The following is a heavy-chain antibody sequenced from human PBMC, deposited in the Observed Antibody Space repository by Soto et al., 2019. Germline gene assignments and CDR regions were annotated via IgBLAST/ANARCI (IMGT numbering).Heavy chain of an antibody. CDR2: IFYSGNT. D-gene: IGHD6-13*01. CDR3: ARHWVFAVAGSRFDP. V-gene: IGHV4-39*01. Sequence: SETLSLTCTVSGGSINSDPYYWGWIRQPPGEGLEWIGSIFYSGNTYYSPSLKSRVTISVDTSKDQFSLMLSSVTTADTALYYCARHWVFAVAGSRFDPWGLGTLVTVSS. J-gene: IGHJ5*02. CDR1: GGSINSDPYY.